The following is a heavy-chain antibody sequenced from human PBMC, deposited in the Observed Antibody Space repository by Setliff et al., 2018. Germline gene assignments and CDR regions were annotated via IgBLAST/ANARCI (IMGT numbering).Heavy chain of an antibody. D-gene: IGHD3-10*01. Sequence: GGSLRLSCRASGFTFSDFAMNWVRQTPGKGLEWVSLLDNDGSTYYSDSVKGRFTISRGTSKNTLYLQMSSLRTEDTAMYYCRLWFGELLRDYWGQGTLVTVSS. CDR1: GFTFSDFA. V-gene: IGHV3-23*03. CDR3: RLWFGELLRDY. CDR2: LDNDGST. J-gene: IGHJ4*02.